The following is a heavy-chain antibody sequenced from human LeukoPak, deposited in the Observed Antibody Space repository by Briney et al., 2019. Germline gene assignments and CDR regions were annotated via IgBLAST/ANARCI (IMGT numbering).Heavy chain of an antibody. V-gene: IGHV3-30*02. CDR2: IHYDGSNN. CDR3: AKDHGSSDWYYFDY. Sequence: GGSLILSCAASGFTFSSYEMNWVRQAPGKGLEWVAFIHYDGSNNYYADSVKGRFTISRDNSKNTLYLQMNTLRADDTAVYYCAKDHGSSDWYYFDYWGQGTLVTVSS. CDR1: GFTFSSYE. D-gene: IGHD6-13*01. J-gene: IGHJ4*02.